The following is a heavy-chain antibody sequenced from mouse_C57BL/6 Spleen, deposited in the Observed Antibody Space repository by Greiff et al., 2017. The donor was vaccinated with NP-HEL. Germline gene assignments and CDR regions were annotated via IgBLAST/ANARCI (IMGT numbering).Heavy chain of an antibody. CDR3: AREKRGLIYFDY. CDR1: GFTFSDYY. D-gene: IGHD3-1*01. Sequence: EVKLMESEGGLVQPGSSMKLSCTASGFTFSDYYMAWVRQVPEKGLEWVANINYDGSSTYYLDSLKSRFIISRDNAKNILYLQMSSLKSEDTATYYCAREKRGLIYFDYWGQGTTLTVSS. V-gene: IGHV5-16*01. CDR2: INYDGSST. J-gene: IGHJ2*01.